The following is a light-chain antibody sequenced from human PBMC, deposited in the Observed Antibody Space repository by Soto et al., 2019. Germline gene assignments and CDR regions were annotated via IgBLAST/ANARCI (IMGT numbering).Light chain of an antibody. CDR2: DAS. CDR1: QSISSW. V-gene: IGKV1-5*01. J-gene: IGKJ2*01. CDR3: QQYNSSPYT. Sequence: DIQMTQSPSTLSASVGDRVTITCRASQSISSWLAWYQQKPGKAPKLLIYDASSLESGVPSRFSGSGSGTEFTLTIRRLEPDDFATYHCQQYNSSPYTFGQGTKLEIK.